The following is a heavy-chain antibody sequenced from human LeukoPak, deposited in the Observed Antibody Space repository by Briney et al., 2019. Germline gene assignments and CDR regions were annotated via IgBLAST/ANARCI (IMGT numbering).Heavy chain of an antibody. CDR1: GGSISSYY. CDR3: ARQTDIVATISPRAHFDY. D-gene: IGHD5-12*01. CDR2: IYYSGST. Sequence: PSETLSPTCTVSGGSISSYYWGWIRQPPGKGLEWIGSIYYSGSTYYNPSLKSRVTISVDTSKNQFSLKLSSVTAADTAVYYCARQTDIVATISPRAHFDYWGQGTLVTVSS. V-gene: IGHV4-39*01. J-gene: IGHJ4*02.